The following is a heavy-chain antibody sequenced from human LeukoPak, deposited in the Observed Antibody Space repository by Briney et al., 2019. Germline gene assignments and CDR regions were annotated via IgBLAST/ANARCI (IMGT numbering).Heavy chain of an antibody. CDR2: ISGSGGST. CDR3: ATHYGDYSLEDAFDI. D-gene: IGHD4-17*01. CDR1: GFTFSSYA. Sequence: PGGSLSLSCAASGFTFSSYAMSWVRQAPGKGLEWVSAISGSGGSTYYADSVKGRFTNSRDNSKNTLYLQMNNLKAEDMAVYYCATHYGDYSLEDAFDIWGQGTMVTVSS. V-gene: IGHV3-23*01. J-gene: IGHJ3*02.